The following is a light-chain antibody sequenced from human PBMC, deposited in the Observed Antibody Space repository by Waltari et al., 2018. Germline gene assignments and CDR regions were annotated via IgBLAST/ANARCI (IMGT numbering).Light chain of an antibody. CDR2: DVS. J-gene: IGLJ3*02. CDR1: SSYIGRYDI. CDR3: CSYAGNYIWV. Sequence: QSALTQPASVSGSSGQSVTISCTGASSYIGRYDIVSWYQQHPGNAPKLIICDVSKRPSGVSDRFSGSKSGDTASLTISGLQFEDEADYYCCSYAGNYIWVFGGGTRLTVL. V-gene: IGLV2-23*02.